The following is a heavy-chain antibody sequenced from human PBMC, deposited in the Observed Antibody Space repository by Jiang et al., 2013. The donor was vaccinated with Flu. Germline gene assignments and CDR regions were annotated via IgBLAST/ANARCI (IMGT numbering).Heavy chain of an antibody. CDR1: GYTFTGYY. D-gene: IGHD2-15*01. CDR2: INPNSGGT. J-gene: IGHJ6*02. Sequence: PGASVKVSCKASGYTFTGYYMHWVRQAPGQGLEWMGWINPNSGGTNYAQKFQGRVTMTRDTSISTAYMELSRLRSDDTAVYYCARDPSPRYCSGGSCSRYGMDVWGQGTTVTVSS. CDR3: ARDPSPRYCSGGSCSRYGMDV. V-gene: IGHV1-2*02.